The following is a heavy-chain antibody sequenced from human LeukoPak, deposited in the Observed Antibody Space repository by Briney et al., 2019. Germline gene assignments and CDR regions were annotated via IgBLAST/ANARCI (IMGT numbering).Heavy chain of an antibody. CDR2: ISYDGSNK. CDR1: GFTFSSYG. CDR3: AKEHTYYFDY. Sequence: GGSLRLSCAASGFTFSSYGMHWVRQAPGKGLEWVAVISYDGSNKYYADSVKGRFTIFRDNSKNTLYLQMNSLRAEDTAVYYCAKEHTYYFDYWGQGTLVTVSS. J-gene: IGHJ4*02. V-gene: IGHV3-30*18.